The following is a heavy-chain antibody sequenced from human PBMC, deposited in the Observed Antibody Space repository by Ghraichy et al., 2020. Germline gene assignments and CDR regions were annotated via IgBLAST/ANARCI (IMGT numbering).Heavy chain of an antibody. CDR1: GYTFTSYD. V-gene: IGHV1-8*01. CDR2: MNPNSGNT. Sequence: ASVKVSCKTSGYTFTSYDINWVRQATGQGLEWMGWMNPNSGNTGYAQKFQGRVTMTKNASISTAYMELSSLRSEDAAIYYCARPRDCTNGVCYPDFDYWGPGTLVTVSS. D-gene: IGHD2-8*01. J-gene: IGHJ4*02. CDR3: ARPRDCTNGVCYPDFDY.